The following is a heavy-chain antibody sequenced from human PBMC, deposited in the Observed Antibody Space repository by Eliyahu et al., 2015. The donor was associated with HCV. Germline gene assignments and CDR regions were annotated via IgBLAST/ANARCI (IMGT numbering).Heavy chain of an antibody. CDR2: ISVSGAGT. CDR1: GSTFSXXA. CDR3: AKGGGPEYFQH. Sequence: EVQLLESGGGLVQPGGSLRLSCAAXGSTFSXXAMGWVRQAPGKGLGWVSAISVSGAGTYYADSVKGRFTISRDNSKNTLYLQMNSLRAEDTAVYYCAKGGGPEYFQHWGQGTLITVSS. V-gene: IGHV3-23*01. D-gene: IGHD6-25*01. J-gene: IGHJ1*01.